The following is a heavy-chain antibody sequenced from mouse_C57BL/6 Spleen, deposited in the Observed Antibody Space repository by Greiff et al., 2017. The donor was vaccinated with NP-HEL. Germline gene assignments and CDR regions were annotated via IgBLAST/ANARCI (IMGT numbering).Heavy chain of an antibody. CDR1: GFTFTDYY. V-gene: IGHV7-3*01. Sequence: EVKLMESGGGLVQPGGSLSLSCAASGFTFTDYYMSWVRQPPGKALEWLGFIRNKANGYTTEYSASVKGRFTISRDNSQSILYLQMNALRAEDSATYYCARGSLWYFDVWGTGTTVTVSS. CDR2: IRNKANGYTT. CDR3: ARGSLWYFDV. J-gene: IGHJ1*03. D-gene: IGHD1-1*01.